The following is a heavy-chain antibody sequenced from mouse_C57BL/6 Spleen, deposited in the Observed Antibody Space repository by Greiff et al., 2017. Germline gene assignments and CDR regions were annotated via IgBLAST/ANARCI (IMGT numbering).Heavy chain of an antibody. V-gene: IGHV1-55*01. J-gene: IGHJ4*01. CDR1: GYTFTSYC. Sequence: QVQLQQSGAELVKPGASVKMSCKASGYTFTSYCITWVKQRPGQGLEWIGDIYPDSGSTNYNEKFNSKATLTVETSSTTSYMQLSSLTSEDASVYYCARLSNCSSSLYYAIDYWGQGTSVTVSA. D-gene: IGHD1-1*01. CDR3: ARLSNCSSSLYYAIDY. CDR2: IYPDSGST.